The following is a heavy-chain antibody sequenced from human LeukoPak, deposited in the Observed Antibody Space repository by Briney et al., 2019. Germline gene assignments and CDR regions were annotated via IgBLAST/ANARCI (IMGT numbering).Heavy chain of an antibody. CDR3: AKDLEIFGVVSPTMDV. D-gene: IGHD3-3*01. CDR2: ISGSGGST. J-gene: IGHJ6*02. Sequence: GGSLRLSCAASGFTFSSYSMNWVRQAPGKGLEWVSAISGSGGSTYYADSVKGRFTISRDNSKNTLYLQMNSLRAEDTAVYYCAKDLEIFGVVSPTMDVWGQGTTVTVSS. V-gene: IGHV3-23*01. CDR1: GFTFSSYS.